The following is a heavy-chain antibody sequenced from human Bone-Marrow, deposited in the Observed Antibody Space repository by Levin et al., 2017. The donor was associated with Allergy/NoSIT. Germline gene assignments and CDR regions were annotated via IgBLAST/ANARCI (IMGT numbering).Heavy chain of an antibody. D-gene: IGHD5-18*01. CDR1: GASITSEY. J-gene: IGHJ4*02. Sequence: PSETLSLTCTVSGASITSEYWSWIRQPPGKGLEWIGSIYYTGTTNDKPSLKSRVTLSVDTSKNQFSLKLISVTAADTAVYYCARSYGYSYGYNYVDYWGQGTLVTVSS. CDR2: IYYTGTT. CDR3: ARSYGYSYGYNYVDY. V-gene: IGHV4-59*01.